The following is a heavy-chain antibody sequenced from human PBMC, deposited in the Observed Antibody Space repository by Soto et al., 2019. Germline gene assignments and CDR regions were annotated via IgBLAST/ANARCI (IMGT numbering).Heavy chain of an antibody. Sequence: GGSLRLSCAASGFTFSSYEMNWVRQAPGKGLEWVSYISSSGSTIYYADSVKGRFTISRDNAKNSLYLQMNSLRAEDTAVYYCARDCRYGDYFLYYYYGMDVWGQGTTVTVSS. J-gene: IGHJ6*02. CDR2: ISSSGSTI. D-gene: IGHD4-17*01. CDR1: GFTFSSYE. CDR3: ARDCRYGDYFLYYYYGMDV. V-gene: IGHV3-48*03.